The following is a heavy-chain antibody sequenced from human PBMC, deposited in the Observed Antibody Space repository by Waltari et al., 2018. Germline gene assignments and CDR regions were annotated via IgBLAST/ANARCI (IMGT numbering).Heavy chain of an antibody. CDR1: GGTFSSYA. D-gene: IGHD3-3*01. Sequence: QVQLVQSGAEVKKPGSSVKVSCKASGGTFSSYAISWVRQAPGQGLEWMGGSSPSVGTANYAQKFQGRVTMTADESTSTAYMELSSLRSEDTAVYYCARGSYNYDFWSGYPFDYWGQGTLVTVSS. CDR3: ARGSYNYDFWSGYPFDY. V-gene: IGHV1-69*12. CDR2: SSPSVGTA. J-gene: IGHJ4*02.